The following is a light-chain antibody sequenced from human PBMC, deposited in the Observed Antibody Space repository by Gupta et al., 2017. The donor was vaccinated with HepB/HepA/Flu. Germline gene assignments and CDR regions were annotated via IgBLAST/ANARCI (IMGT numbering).Light chain of an antibody. CDR2: DAS. CDR1: QSVSSY. CDR3: QQRSNWARAYT. Sequence: EIVLIQSPAILSLSPGVRATLSCRASQSVSSYLAWYQQKPGQAPRLLIYDASNRATGIAARFSGSGTGTDFTLTISILVPEDVAFYYCQQRSNWARAYTFGQGTKLEIK. V-gene: IGKV3-11*01. J-gene: IGKJ2*01.